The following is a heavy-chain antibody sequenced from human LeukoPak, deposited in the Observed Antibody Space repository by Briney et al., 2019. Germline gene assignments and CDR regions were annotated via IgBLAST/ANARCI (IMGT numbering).Heavy chain of an antibody. V-gene: IGHV3-23*01. CDR2: ISGSGGST. J-gene: IGHJ4*02. Sequence: GGTLRLSCAASGFTFSRYGMSWVRQAPGKGLEWVSAISGSGGSTYYADSVKGRLTISRDNSKNTLYLQMNSLRAEDTAVYYCAKGVVVVPAKYYFDYWGQGTLVTVSS. CDR1: GFTFSRYG. CDR3: AKGVVVVPAKYYFDY. D-gene: IGHD2-15*01.